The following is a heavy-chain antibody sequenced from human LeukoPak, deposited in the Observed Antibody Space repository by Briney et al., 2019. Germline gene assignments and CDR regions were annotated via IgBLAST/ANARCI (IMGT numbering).Heavy chain of an antibody. CDR3: ARLTVTETDYFDY. J-gene: IGHJ4*02. D-gene: IGHD4-17*01. CDR1: VGSISSSSYY. CDR2: IYYSGST. V-gene: IGHV4-39*01. Sequence: KPSETLSLTCTVSVGSISSSSYYWGWIRQPPGKGLEWIGSIYYSGSTYYHPSLKSRVTISVDTSKNQFSLKLSSVTAADTAVYYCARLTVTETDYFDYWGQGTLVTVSS.